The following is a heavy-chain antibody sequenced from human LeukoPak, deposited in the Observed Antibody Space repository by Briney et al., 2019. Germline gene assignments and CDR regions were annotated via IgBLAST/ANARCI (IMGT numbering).Heavy chain of an antibody. V-gene: IGHV4-39*01. CDR2: TYYSGST. J-gene: IGHJ5*02. CDR1: GFSISSSSYY. D-gene: IGHD6-6*01. CDR3: ARHASIAARRGPSYSWFDP. Sequence: SGTLSLTCTASGFSISSSSYYWGWIRQPPGKGLEWIGSTYYSGSTYYNPSLKSRVTISVDSSKNQVSLKLSSMTAADTAVYYCARHASIAARRGPSYSWFDPWGQGTLVTVSS.